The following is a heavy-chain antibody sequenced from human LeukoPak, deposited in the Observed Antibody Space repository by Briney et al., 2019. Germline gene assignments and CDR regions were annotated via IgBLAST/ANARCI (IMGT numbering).Heavy chain of an antibody. J-gene: IGHJ4*02. CDR3: ARGHYYDSSGLDY. CDR1: GFTVSSNY. CDR2: IDSGGRT. V-gene: IGHV3-66*02. Sequence: GGSLRLSCTASGFTVSSNYMNWVRQAPGKGLEWVSVIDSGGRTFYADSVKGRFTISRDNSKNTLYLQMSSLRAEDTAVYYCARGHYYDSSGLDYWGQGTLVTVSS. D-gene: IGHD3-22*01.